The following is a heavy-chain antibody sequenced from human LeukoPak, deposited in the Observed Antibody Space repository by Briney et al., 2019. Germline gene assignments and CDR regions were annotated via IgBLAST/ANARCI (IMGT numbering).Heavy chain of an antibody. Sequence: GASVKVSCKASGYTFSSYYVHWVRQAPGQGLEWMGVISPGGGTTNYAQNFQGRVTMTRDMSTSTVFMEVSSLRSEDTAVYYCARDGYQYYYYYMDVWGKGTTVTVSS. CDR2: ISPGGGTT. J-gene: IGHJ6*03. CDR1: GYTFSSYY. CDR3: ARDGYQYYYYYMDV. D-gene: IGHD2-2*01. V-gene: IGHV1-46*01.